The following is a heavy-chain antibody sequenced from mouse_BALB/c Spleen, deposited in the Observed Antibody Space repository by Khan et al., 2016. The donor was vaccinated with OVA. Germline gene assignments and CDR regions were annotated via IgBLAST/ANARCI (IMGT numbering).Heavy chain of an antibody. CDR3: ASHLTGSFAY. J-gene: IGHJ3*01. CDR1: GFIFSSYS. CDR2: ISSGGDYT. D-gene: IGHD4-1*01. Sequence: EVELVESGGDLVKPGGSLKLSCAASGFIFSSYSMSWVRQTPDKRLEWVATISSGGDYTYYPASVKGRLPISRDDAKNTLYLQMSRLKSEDTAMYYCASHLTGSFAYWGQGTLVTVSA. V-gene: IGHV5-6*01.